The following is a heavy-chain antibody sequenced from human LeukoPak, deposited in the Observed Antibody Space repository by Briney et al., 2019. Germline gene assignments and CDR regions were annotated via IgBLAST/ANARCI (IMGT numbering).Heavy chain of an antibody. CDR2: IHYSGST. V-gene: IGHV4-59*08. CDR3: ARGPNSSGWYGGADYFDY. J-gene: IGHJ4*02. CDR1: GGSITSYY. Sequence: SETLSLTCTVSGGSITSYYWSWIRQPPGKGLEWIGYIHYSGSTYYNPSLKSRVTISVDTSKNQFSLKLSSVTAADTAVYYCARGPNSSGWYGGADYFDYWGQGTLVTVSS. D-gene: IGHD6-19*01.